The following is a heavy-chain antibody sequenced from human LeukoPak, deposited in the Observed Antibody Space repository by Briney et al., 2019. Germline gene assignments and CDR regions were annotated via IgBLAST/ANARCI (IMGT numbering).Heavy chain of an antibody. Sequence: GGSLRLSCAASGFTFSSYAMSWVRQAPGKGLEWVANIKQDGSEKYYVDSVKGRFTISRDNAKNSLYLQMNSLRAEDTAVYYCARSGYSSSWGYYYYYYMDVWGKGTTVTISS. CDR1: GFTFSSYA. J-gene: IGHJ6*03. D-gene: IGHD6-13*01. CDR3: ARSGYSSSWGYYYYYYMDV. CDR2: IKQDGSEK. V-gene: IGHV3-7*01.